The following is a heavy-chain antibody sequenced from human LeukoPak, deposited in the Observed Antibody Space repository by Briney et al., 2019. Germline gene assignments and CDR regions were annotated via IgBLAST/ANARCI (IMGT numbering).Heavy chain of an antibody. D-gene: IGHD3-10*01. V-gene: IGHV4-31*03. CDR2: IYYSGST. CDR1: GGSISSGDSY. J-gene: IGHJ6*03. Sequence: SQTLSLTCTVSGGSISSGDSYWNWIRQHPGKGLEWIGYIYYSGSTYYNPSLKSRVTISVDTSKNQFSLKLSSVTAADTAVYCCARNKVRVAIPYYYYMDVWGKGTTVTVSS. CDR3: ARNKVRVAIPYYYYMDV.